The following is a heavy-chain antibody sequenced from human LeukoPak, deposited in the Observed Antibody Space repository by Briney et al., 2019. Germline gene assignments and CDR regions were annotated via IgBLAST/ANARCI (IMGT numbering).Heavy chain of an antibody. CDR1: GGSISSYY. CDR3: ARDLRWNWFDP. V-gene: IGHV4-59*01. J-gene: IGHJ5*02. D-gene: IGHD5/OR15-5a*01. Sequence: SETLSLTCTVSGGSISSYYWSWIRQPPGKGLEWIGYIYYSGGTNYNPSLKSRVTISVDTSKNQFSLKLSSVSAADTAIYYCARDLRWNWFDPWGRGTLVTVSS. CDR2: IYYSGGT.